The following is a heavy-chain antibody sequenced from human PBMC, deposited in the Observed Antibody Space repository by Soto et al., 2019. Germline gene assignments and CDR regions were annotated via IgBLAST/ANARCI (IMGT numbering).Heavy chain of an antibody. J-gene: IGHJ4*02. V-gene: IGHV3-30-3*01. Sequence: QVQLVESGGGVVQPGRSLRLSCAASGFTFSSYAMHWVRQAPGKGLEWVAVISYDGSNKYYADSVKGRFTISRDNSKNTLYLQMNSLRAEDTAVYYCARVGGSSWTPLDYWGQGTLVTVSS. CDR2: ISYDGSNK. D-gene: IGHD6-13*01. CDR1: GFTFSSYA. CDR3: ARVGGSSWTPLDY.